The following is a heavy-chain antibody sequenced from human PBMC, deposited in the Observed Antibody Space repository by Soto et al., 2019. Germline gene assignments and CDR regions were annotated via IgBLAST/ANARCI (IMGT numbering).Heavy chain of an antibody. D-gene: IGHD3-3*01. CDR1: GFTFSDYG. Sequence: GGSLRLSCAASGFTFSDYGMHWVRQAPGTGLEWAAVISYDGSDKYYADSVKGRFTISRDNSKNRLYLQMNSLRAEDTAVYYCATMERLFDYWGQGTLVTV. J-gene: IGHJ4*02. V-gene: IGHV3-30*03. CDR2: ISYDGSDK. CDR3: ATMERLFDY.